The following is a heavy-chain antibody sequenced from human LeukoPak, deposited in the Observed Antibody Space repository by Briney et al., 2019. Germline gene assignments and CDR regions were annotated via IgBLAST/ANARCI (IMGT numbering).Heavy chain of an antibody. CDR3: ANSPDRVGMKYLDY. CDR2: IWYDGSNK. CDR1: GFTFSSYG. J-gene: IGHJ4*02. D-gene: IGHD1-14*01. V-gene: IGHV3-33*06. Sequence: GGSLRLSCAASGFTFSSYGMPWVRQAPGKGLEWVAVIWYDGSNKYYADSVKGRFTISRDNSKNTLYLQMNSLRAEDTAVYYCANSPDRVGMKYLDYWGQGTLVTVSS.